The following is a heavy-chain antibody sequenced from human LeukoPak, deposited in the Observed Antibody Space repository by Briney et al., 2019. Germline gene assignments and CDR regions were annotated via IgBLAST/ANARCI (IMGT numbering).Heavy chain of an antibody. CDR1: GFTFSSYE. CDR2: ISSSGSTI. J-gene: IGHJ3*02. V-gene: IGHV3-48*03. CDR3: ARWAPPWFGELRDAFDI. D-gene: IGHD3-10*01. Sequence: PGGSLRLSCAASGFTFSSYEMNWVRQAPGKRLEWVSYISSSGSTIYYADSVKGRFTISRDNAKNSLYLQMNSLRAEDTAVYYCARWAPPWFGELRDAFDIWGQGTMVTVSS.